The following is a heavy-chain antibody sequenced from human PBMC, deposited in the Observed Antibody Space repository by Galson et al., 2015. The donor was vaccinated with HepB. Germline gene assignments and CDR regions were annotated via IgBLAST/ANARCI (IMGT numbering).Heavy chain of an antibody. Sequence: SLRLSCAASGFTFSSYSMNWVRQAPGKGLEWVSYISSSSTIYYADSVKGRFTISRDNAKDSLYLQMNSLRDEDTAVYYCARRSIAAAGNTDLYFDYWGQGTLVTVSS. CDR3: ARRSIAAAGNTDLYFDY. CDR2: ISSSSTI. D-gene: IGHD6-13*01. CDR1: GFTFSSYS. J-gene: IGHJ4*02. V-gene: IGHV3-48*02.